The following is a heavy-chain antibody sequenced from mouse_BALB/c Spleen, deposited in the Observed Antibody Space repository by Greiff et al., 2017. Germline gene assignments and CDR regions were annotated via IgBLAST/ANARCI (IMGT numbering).Heavy chain of an antibody. V-gene: IGHV3-8*02. J-gene: IGHJ4*01. D-gene: IGHD2-4*01. Sequence: EVKLQESGPSLVKPSQTLSLTCSVTGDSITSGYWNWIRKFPGNKLEYMGYISYSGSTYYNPSLKSRISITRDTSKNQYYLQLNSVTTEDTATYYCARWVITTGYAMDYWGQGTSVTVSS. CDR3: ARWVITTGYAMDY. CDR2: ISYSGST. CDR1: GDSITSGY.